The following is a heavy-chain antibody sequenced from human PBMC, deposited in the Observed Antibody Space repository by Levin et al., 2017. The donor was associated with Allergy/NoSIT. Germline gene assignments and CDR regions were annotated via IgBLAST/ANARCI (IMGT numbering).Heavy chain of an antibody. D-gene: IGHD6-13*01. CDR1: GFSFSSYS. Sequence: GGSLRLSCAASGFSFSSYSLHWVRQAPGKGLEWVAVISYDGSNKYYADSVKGRFTISRDNSKNTLYLQMNSLRAEDTAVYYCARQVLTAAANWFDPWGQGTLVTVSS. J-gene: IGHJ5*02. CDR3: ARQVLTAAANWFDP. V-gene: IGHV3-30-3*01. CDR2: ISYDGSNK.